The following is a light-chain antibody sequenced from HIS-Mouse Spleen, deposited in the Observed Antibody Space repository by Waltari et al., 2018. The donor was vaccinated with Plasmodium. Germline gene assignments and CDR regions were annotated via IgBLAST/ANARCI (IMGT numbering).Light chain of an antibody. Sequence: QSVLTQPPSASGTPGQRVTISCSGSISSIGSNTVNWYQQLPGTAPKLLIYSNNPRPSGVPDRVSGSKSGTSASLAISGLQSEDEADYYCAAWDDSLNGVVFAGGTKLTVL. J-gene: IGLJ2*01. CDR1: ISSIGSNT. V-gene: IGLV1-44*01. CDR2: SNN. CDR3: AAWDDSLNGVV.